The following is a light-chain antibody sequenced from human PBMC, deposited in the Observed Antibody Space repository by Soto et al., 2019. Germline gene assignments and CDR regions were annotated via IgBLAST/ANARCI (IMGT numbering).Light chain of an antibody. V-gene: IGLV2-14*01. CDR1: SSDVGGYNY. J-gene: IGLJ2*01. Sequence: QSALTQPASVSGSPGQSITISCTGTSSDVGGYNYVSWYQQHPGKAPKLMIYDVSNRPSGVSNRFSGSKSGNTASLTISGLQAEDEADYYCNSYTSSSTRYVVLGGGTKLTVL. CDR2: DVS. CDR3: NSYTSSSTRYVV.